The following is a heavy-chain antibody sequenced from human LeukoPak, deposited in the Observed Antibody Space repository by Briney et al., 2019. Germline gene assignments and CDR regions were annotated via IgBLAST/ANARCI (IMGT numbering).Heavy chain of an antibody. Sequence: SETLSLTCAVSGDFMSSGHYSWSWIRQPPGNGLDWIGFLYYNVNAYYNSSLKSRVSISVDTSKNQFSLNLSSVTAADTAVYYCARDVAVAGTRQPEVDYWGQGTLVTVSS. CDR3: ARDVAVAGTRQPEVDY. J-gene: IGHJ4*02. CDR2: LYYNVNA. CDR1: GDFMSSGHYS. V-gene: IGHV4-30-4*07. D-gene: IGHD6-19*01.